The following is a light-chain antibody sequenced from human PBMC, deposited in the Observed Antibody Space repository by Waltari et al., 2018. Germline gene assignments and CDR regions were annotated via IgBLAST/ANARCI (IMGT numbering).Light chain of an antibody. CDR3: QQSYSTPPT. V-gene: IGKV1-39*01. CDR2: AAS. J-gene: IGKJ2*01. CDR1: QSISNY. Sequence: DIQMTQSPSSLSASVGDRVTITCRASQSISNYLNWYQQKPGKAPKLLIYAASSLQSGVPSRFSGSGSGKDFTLTISSLQPEDFGTYYCQQSYSTPPTFGQGTKLEIK.